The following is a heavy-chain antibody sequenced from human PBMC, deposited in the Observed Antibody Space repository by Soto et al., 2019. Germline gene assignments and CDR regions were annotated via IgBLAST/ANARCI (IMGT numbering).Heavy chain of an antibody. J-gene: IGHJ4*02. D-gene: IGHD3-22*01. V-gene: IGHV1-46*01. Sequence: ASVKASCKASGDSFTTYYMHWVRQAPGQGLEWMGIINPSGGRTTYAQKFQGRVTMTRDTSTSTFHMELSSLTSEDTAVYYCAGLYHYDSSGYYDYWGQGTLFTVSS. CDR3: AGLYHYDSSGYYDY. CDR2: INPSGGRT. CDR1: GDSFTTYY.